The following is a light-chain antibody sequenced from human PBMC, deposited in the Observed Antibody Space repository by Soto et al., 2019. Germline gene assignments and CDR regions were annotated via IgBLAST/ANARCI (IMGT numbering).Light chain of an antibody. CDR2: GAS. V-gene: IGKV3D-20*02. J-gene: IGKJ4*01. CDR3: QQRSTWPPLT. CDR1: QSIDSIS. Sequence: EIVLTQSPGTLSLFPGERATLSCRASQSIDSISLAWYQHKPGQAPRLLIYGASSRSTAIPDRFSGSGSGTDFTLTISRREPEDFGVYYCQQRSTWPPLTFGGGTKVEIK.